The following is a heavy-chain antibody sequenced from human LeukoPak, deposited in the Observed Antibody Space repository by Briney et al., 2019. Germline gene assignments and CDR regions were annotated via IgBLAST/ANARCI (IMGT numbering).Heavy chain of an antibody. J-gene: IGHJ3*02. CDR2: INHSGST. CDR1: GGSFRGYY. Sequence: SETLSLTCAAYGGSFRGYYWSWIRQPPGKGLEWIGEINHSGSTNYNPSLKSRVTISVDTSKNQFSLKLSSVTAADTAVYYCARALKWLVVPVSWRVKDAFDIWGQGTMVTVSS. CDR3: ARALKWLVVPVSWRVKDAFDI. V-gene: IGHV4-34*01. D-gene: IGHD6-19*01.